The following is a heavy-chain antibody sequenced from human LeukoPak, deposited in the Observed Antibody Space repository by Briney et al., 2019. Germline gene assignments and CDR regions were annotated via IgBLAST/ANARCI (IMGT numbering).Heavy chain of an antibody. Sequence: SETLSLTCAVSGGSISSSNWWSWVRQPPGKGLEWIGEIYHSGSTNYNPSLKSRVTISVDKSKNQFSLKLSSVTAADTAVYYCARGNTRGGYYYYYGMDVWGQGTTVTVSS. V-gene: IGHV4-4*02. CDR3: ARGNTRGGYYYYYGMDV. CDR1: GGSISSSNW. D-gene: IGHD3-16*01. J-gene: IGHJ6*02. CDR2: IYHSGST.